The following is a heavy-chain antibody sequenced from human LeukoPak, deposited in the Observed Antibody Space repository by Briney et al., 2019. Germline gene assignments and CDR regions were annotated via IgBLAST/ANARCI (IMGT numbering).Heavy chain of an antibody. CDR2: INPNSGGT. CDR1: GYTFTGYY. D-gene: IGHD5-12*01. V-gene: IGHV1-2*02. Sequence: GASVKVSCKASGYTFTGYYMHWVRQAPGQGLEWMGWINPNSGGTNYAQKFQARVTMTRDTSISTAYMELSRLRSDDTAVYYCARDLGSGYDYFDYWGQGTLVTVSS. J-gene: IGHJ4*02. CDR3: ARDLGSGYDYFDY.